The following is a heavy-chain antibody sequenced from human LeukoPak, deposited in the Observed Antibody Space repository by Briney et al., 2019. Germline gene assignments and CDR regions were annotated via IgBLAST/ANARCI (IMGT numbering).Heavy chain of an antibody. CDR1: GFTFSSYW. V-gene: IGHV3-74*01. J-gene: IGHJ4*02. CDR3: ATNRITIFGVVIDY. CDR2: INSDGSST. Sequence: GGSLRLSCAASGFTFSSYWMHWVRQAPGKGLVWVSRINSDGSSTSYADSVKGRFTISRDNAKNTLYLQMNSLRAEDTAVYYCATNRITIFGVVIDYWGQGTLVTVSS. D-gene: IGHD3-3*01.